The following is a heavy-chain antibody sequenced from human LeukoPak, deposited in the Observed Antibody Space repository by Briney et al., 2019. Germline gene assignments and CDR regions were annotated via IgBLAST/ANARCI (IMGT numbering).Heavy chain of an antibody. Sequence: GGSLRLSCAASGFTFSRYGMHWVRQAPGKGLEWVAVIWYDGSKKYYADSVKGRFTVSRDNSKNTLYLQMDSLRAEDTAVYYCARDLRENKYSESYLDYWGQGTLVTVSS. CDR3: ARDLRENKYSESYLDY. D-gene: IGHD1-26*01. CDR1: GFTFSRYG. V-gene: IGHV3-33*01. J-gene: IGHJ4*02. CDR2: IWYDGSKK.